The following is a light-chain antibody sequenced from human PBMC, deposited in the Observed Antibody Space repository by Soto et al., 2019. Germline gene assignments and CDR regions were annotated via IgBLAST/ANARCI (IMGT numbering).Light chain of an antibody. CDR1: RSDGGNYNL. V-gene: IGLV2-23*02. CDR3: CSYAGSSTPLI. J-gene: IGLJ1*01. CDR2: EVS. Sequence: QSVLTQPDSVSGSPGPSITISCTGTRSDGGNYNLVSWYQQPPGKAPKLMIYEVSKWPSGVSNRFSGSKSGNTASLTISVLQAEDAADYYCCSYAGSSTPLIFGTETKLTVL.